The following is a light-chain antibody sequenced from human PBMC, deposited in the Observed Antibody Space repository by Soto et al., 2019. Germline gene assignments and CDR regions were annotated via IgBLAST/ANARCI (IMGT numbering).Light chain of an antibody. CDR1: SSDVGGYNY. J-gene: IGLJ1*01. CDR2: EVT. Sequence: QSALTQPASVSGSPGQSITISCTGTSSDVGGYNYVSWYQHHPGKAPKLLIYEVTNRPSGVSNRFSASKSGNTASLTISGLQAEDEADYYCSSYTTSRTPLYVFGTGTKVT. V-gene: IGLV2-14*01. CDR3: SSYTTSRTPLYV.